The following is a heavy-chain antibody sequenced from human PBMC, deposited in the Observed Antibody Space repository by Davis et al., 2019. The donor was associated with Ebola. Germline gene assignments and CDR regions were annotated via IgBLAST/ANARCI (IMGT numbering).Heavy chain of an antibody. CDR3: ARSGYSGYDPRINFDY. CDR2: INHSGST. Sequence: SETLSLTCAVYGGSFSGYYWSWIRQPPGKGLEWIGDINHSGSTNYNPSLKSRVTISVDTSKNQFSLNLSSVTAADTAVYYCARSGYSGYDPRINFDYWGQGTLVTVSS. CDR1: GGSFSGYY. J-gene: IGHJ4*02. V-gene: IGHV4-34*01. D-gene: IGHD5-12*01.